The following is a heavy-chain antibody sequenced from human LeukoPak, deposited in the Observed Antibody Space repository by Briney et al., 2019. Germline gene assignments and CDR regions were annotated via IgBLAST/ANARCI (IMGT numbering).Heavy chain of an antibody. J-gene: IGHJ4*02. D-gene: IGHD3-10*01. Sequence: GGSLRLSCAASGFTFSTYGMHWVRQAPGKGLEWVAFIRYDGSYKNYADSVKGRFTISRDNSKNSLYLQMNSLRTEDTALYYCAKGKNTGSYLSHVDYWGQGTLVTVSS. CDR1: GFTFSTYG. CDR2: IRYDGSYK. V-gene: IGHV3-30*02. CDR3: AKGKNTGSYLSHVDY.